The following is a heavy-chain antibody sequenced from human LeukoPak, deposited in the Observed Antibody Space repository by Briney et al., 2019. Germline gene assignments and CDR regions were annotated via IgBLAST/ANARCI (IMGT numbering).Heavy chain of an antibody. CDR2: INPNSGGT. CDR1: GYTFTGYY. D-gene: IGHD2-2*01. J-gene: IGHJ5*02. V-gene: IGHV1-2*02. Sequence: VASVKVSCKASGYTFTGYYMHWVRQAPGQGLEWMGWINPNSGGTNYAQKFQGRVTMTRDTSISTAYMELSRLRSDDTAVYYCARDLEVVVPNHSWFDPWGQGTLVTVSS. CDR3: ARDLEVVVPNHSWFDP.